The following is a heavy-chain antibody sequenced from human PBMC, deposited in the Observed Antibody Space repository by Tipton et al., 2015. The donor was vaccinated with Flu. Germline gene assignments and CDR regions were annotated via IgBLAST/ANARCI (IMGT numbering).Heavy chain of an antibody. CDR1: GDSTSSYY. CDR3: ARDNPYYYYYMDV. J-gene: IGHJ6*03. V-gene: IGHV4-4*07. CDR2: IFTRGSI. Sequence: LRLSCTVSGDSTSSYYLNWVRQPAGKGLEWIGRIFTRGSIDYNPSLKNRLTMSEDTSKNQFSLKLASVTAADTAVYYCARDNPYYYYYMDVWGKGTTVTVSS. D-gene: IGHD1-14*01.